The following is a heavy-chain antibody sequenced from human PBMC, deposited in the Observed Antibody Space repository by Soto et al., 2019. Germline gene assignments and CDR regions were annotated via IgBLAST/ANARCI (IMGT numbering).Heavy chain of an antibody. CDR3: ARGGELPPYHYYYGMDV. CDR2: IIPIFGTA. J-gene: IGHJ6*02. Sequence: QVQLVQSGAEVKKPGSSVKVSCKASGGTFSSYAISWVRQAPGQGLEWMGGIIPIFGTANYAQKFQGRVTITADESTSTAYMELSSLRSEDTAVYYCARGGELPPYHYYYGMDVWGQGTTVTVSS. CDR1: GGTFSSYA. V-gene: IGHV1-69*01. D-gene: IGHD3-10*01.